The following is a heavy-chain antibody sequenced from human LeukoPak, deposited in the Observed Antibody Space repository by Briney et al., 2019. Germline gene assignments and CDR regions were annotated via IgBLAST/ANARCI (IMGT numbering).Heavy chain of an antibody. D-gene: IGHD6-6*01. CDR1: GGSFRNYY. J-gene: IGHJ5*02. Sequence: SETLSLTCGFYGGSFRNYYWSCIRQSPGKGLEWIGEINQSGRTNYNPSLKTRLTISVDTAKNLFSLNLTSMAAADTATYYCAVRDGHSTSSGDTWGQGTLVTVSS. CDR2: INQSGRT. CDR3: AVRDGHSTSSGDT. V-gene: IGHV4-34*01.